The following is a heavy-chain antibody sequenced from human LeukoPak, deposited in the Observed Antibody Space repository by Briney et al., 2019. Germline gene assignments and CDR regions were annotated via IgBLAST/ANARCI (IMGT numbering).Heavy chain of an antibody. CDR2: INWNSDTK. V-gene: IGHV3-9*01. J-gene: IGHJ3*01. CDR1: GFTFDDYA. CDR3: APERGTAFDV. Sequence: GGSLRLSCAASGFTFDDYAMHWVRQAPGKGLEWVSGINWNSDTKGYADSVKGRFTISRDNAKNTLYLQMNSLRVEDTAVYYCAPERGTAFDVWGQGTMVTVSS. D-gene: IGHD3-16*01.